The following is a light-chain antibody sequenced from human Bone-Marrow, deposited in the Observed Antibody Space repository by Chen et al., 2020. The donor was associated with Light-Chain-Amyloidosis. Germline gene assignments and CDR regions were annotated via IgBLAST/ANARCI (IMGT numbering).Light chain of an antibody. V-gene: IGLV2-14*01. J-gene: IGLJ1*01. CDR2: EVT. CDR3: SSDTITNTLV. CDR1: SSDVGGDNH. Sequence: QSALTQPASVSGSPGQSITISSPGTSSDVGGDNHVSWYQQHPDKAPKLMIYEVTNRPSWVPDRFSGTKSDNTASLTSSGLKTEDEADYFCSSDTITNTLVFGSGTRVTVL.